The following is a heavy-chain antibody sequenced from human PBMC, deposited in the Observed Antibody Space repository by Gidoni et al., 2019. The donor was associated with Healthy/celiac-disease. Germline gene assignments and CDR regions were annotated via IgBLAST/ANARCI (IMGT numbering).Heavy chain of an antibody. D-gene: IGHD3-3*01. CDR2: INPNSGGT. V-gene: IGHV1-2*04. CDR1: GYTFTGYY. Sequence: QVQLVQSGAEVKKTGASVTVSCKASGYTFTGYYMHWVRQAPGQGLEWMGWINPNSGGTNYAQKFQGWVTMTRDTSISTAYMELSRLRSDDTAVYYCARDGQNFGVVNYFDYWGQGTLVTVSS. J-gene: IGHJ4*02. CDR3: ARDGQNFGVVNYFDY.